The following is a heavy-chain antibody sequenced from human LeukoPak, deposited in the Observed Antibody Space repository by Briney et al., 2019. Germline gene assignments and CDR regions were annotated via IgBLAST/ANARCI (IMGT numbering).Heavy chain of an antibody. CDR2: IYYSGTT. Sequence: PSETLSLTCTVSGGSISNYYWNWIRQPPGKGLEWIGYIYYSGTTNYNPSLKSRVSMSVDTSKNQFSLKLSSVTAADTAVYYCARQLGYYYDSSGGYFDYWGQGTLVTVSS. CDR3: ARQLGYYYDSSGGYFDY. J-gene: IGHJ4*02. CDR1: GGSISNYY. D-gene: IGHD3-22*01. V-gene: IGHV4-59*08.